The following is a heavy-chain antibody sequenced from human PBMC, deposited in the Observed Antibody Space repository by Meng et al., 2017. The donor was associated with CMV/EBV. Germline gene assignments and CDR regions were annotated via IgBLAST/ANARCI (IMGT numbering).Heavy chain of an antibody. CDR1: GFTVSSNY. V-gene: IGHV3-66*04. Sequence: EVQLGASGGGVVQPGGSLRPSCAASGFTVSSNYMSWVRQAPGKGLEWVSVIYSGGSTYYADSVKGRFTISRDNSKNTLYLQMNSLRAEDTAVYYCARRGGADYWGQGTLVTVSS. J-gene: IGHJ4*02. CDR2: IYSGGST. CDR3: ARRGGADY. D-gene: IGHD3-10*01.